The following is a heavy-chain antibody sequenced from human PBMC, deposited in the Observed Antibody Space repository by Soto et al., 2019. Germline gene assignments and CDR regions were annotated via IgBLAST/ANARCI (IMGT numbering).Heavy chain of an antibody. J-gene: IGHJ4*02. Sequence: QVQLVESGGGVVQPGRSLRLSCAASGFTFSSYAMHWVRQAPGKGLEWVALIWYDGGNEYYADSVKGRFTISRDNSKNMLYLQMSSLRAEDTAVYYCARGDFYGSGSGLDYWGQGTLVTVSS. V-gene: IGHV3-33*01. CDR2: IWYDGGNE. CDR1: GFTFSSYA. CDR3: ARGDFYGSGSGLDY. D-gene: IGHD3-10*01.